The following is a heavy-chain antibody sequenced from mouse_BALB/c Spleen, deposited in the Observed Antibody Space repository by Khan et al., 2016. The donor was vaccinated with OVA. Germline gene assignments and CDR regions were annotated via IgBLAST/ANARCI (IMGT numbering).Heavy chain of an antibody. Sequence: QVQLQQSGVELARPGASVKMSCKASGYTFTTYTMHWVKQRPGQGLEWIGYIHPSNGYTNYNPQLKDKSTLTADKSYSKASMQLSSLTSDYSAGYDGSREGAYYRSDGWFSYWGQGTLVTVSA. J-gene: IGHJ3*01. CDR3: SREGAYYRSDGWFSY. CDR2: IHPSNGYT. D-gene: IGHD2-14*01. V-gene: IGHV1-4*01. CDR1: GYTFTTYT.